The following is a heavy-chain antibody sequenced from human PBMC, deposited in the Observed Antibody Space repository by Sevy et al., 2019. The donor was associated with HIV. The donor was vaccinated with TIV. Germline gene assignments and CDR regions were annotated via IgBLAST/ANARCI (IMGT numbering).Heavy chain of an antibody. CDR2: ISGSGDRT. V-gene: IGHV3-23*01. Sequence: GGCLRLSCAASGFTFSNYAMSWVRQAPGKGLEWVSTISGSGDRTYYEDSVKGRFTVSRDNSKNTLYLQMNSLRAEDTAVYYCAKGPLLRPFDPWGQGTLVTVSS. CDR3: AKGPLLRPFDP. J-gene: IGHJ5*02. CDR1: GFTFSNYA. D-gene: IGHD3-3*01.